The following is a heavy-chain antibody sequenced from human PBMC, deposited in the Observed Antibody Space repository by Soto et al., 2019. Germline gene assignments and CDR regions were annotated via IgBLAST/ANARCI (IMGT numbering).Heavy chain of an antibody. V-gene: IGHV3-23*01. CDR1: GFTFSRHA. CDR3: AKDRNIPASGFGLDV. Sequence: EVRLLESGGGLGHPGGSLRLSCAASGFTFSRHAVNWVRQAPGKGLEWVSAISGSGGTTYYAGSVKGRFTISRDNSKNTLYLHMTSLRAEDTAVYYWAKDRNIPASGFGLDVWGQGTTVTVSS. D-gene: IGHD2-2*01. J-gene: IGHJ6*02. CDR2: ISGSGGTT.